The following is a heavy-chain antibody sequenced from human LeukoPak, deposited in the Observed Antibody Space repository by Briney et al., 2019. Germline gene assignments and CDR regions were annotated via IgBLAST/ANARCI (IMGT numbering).Heavy chain of an antibody. D-gene: IGHD3-10*01. CDR2: IGTAGDT. V-gene: IGHV3-13*01. CDR3: ARVRGLDFRWYFDL. J-gene: IGHJ2*01. CDR1: GFTFSSYD. Sequence: GGSLRLSCAASGFTFSSYDMHWVRQATGKGLEWVSAIGTAGDTYYPGSVKGRFTISRENAKNSLYLQMNSLRAGDTAVYYCARVRGLDFRWYFDLWGRGTLVTVSS.